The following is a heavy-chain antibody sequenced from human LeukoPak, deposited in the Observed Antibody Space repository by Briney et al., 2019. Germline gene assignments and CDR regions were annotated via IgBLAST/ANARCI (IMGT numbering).Heavy chain of an antibody. CDR2: ISSSSSTI. Sequence: GGSLRLSCAASGFTFSSYSMNWVRQAPGKGLEWVSYISSSSSTIYYADSVKGRFTISRDNAKNSLYLQMNSLRAEDTAVYYCARDGGGIFGVVTIRDAFDIWGQGTMVTVSS. CDR3: ARDGGGIFGVVTIRDAFDI. V-gene: IGHV3-48*01. D-gene: IGHD3-3*01. CDR1: GFTFSSYS. J-gene: IGHJ3*02.